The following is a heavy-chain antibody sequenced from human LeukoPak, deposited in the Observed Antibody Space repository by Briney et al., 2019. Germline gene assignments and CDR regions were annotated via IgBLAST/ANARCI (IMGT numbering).Heavy chain of an antibody. J-gene: IGHJ4*02. Sequence: PGGSLRLSCAASGFTFSDYYMSWIRQAPGKGLEWVSYISSSSSYTNYADSVKGRFTISRDNAKNSLYLQMNSLRAEDTAVYYCAREMGSSWHSDYWGQGTLVTVSS. V-gene: IGHV3-11*06. CDR2: ISSSSSYT. CDR3: AREMGSSWHSDY. CDR1: GFTFSDYY. D-gene: IGHD6-13*01.